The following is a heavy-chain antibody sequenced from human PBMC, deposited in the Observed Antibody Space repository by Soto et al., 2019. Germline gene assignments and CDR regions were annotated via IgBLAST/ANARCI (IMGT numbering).Heavy chain of an antibody. D-gene: IGHD2-15*01. Sequence: MQMVESGGGSVQPGGSLRLSCAASGLTFNHYAMSWVRQAPGKGLEWVSIIIANGGTFYADSVKGRFTISRDNSKNTVYLQMSSLRVEDTAIYYCAKDYTVAADPSSVILFDYWGQGALVTVSS. CDR2: IIANGGT. CDR3: AKDYTVAADPSSVILFDY. V-gene: IGHV3-23*04. J-gene: IGHJ4*02. CDR1: GLTFNHYA.